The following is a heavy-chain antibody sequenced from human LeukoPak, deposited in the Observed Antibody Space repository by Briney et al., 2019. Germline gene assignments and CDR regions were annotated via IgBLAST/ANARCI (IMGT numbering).Heavy chain of an antibody. CDR2: IYYSGST. CDR3: ARSYNNAGYFYYGMDV. V-gene: IGHV4-59*08. D-gene: IGHD5-24*01. CDR1: GGSINTYY. Sequence: SETLSLTCTVSGGSINTYYWSWIRQPPGKGLEWIGYIYYSGSTDYTPSLKSRVTISLDTSKNQFSLRLSSVTAADTAVYYCARSYNNAGYFYYGMDVWGQGTTVTVSS. J-gene: IGHJ6*02.